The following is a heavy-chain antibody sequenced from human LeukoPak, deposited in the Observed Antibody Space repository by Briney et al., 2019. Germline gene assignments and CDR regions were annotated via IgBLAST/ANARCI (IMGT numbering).Heavy chain of an antibody. CDR3: ARDTPPSLDAFDI. CDR2: INPNSGGT. V-gene: IGHV1-2*02. J-gene: IGHJ3*02. D-gene: IGHD1-26*01. CDR1: GDTFSRYA. Sequence: ASVKVSCKASGDTFSRYAISWVRQAPGQGLEWMGWINPNSGGTNYAQKFQGRVTMTRDTSISTAYMELSRLRSDDTAVYYCARDTPPSLDAFDIWGQGTMVTVSS.